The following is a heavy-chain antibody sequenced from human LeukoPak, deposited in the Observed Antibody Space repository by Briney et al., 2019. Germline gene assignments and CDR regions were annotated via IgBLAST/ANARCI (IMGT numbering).Heavy chain of an antibody. Sequence: GGSPRLSCAASGFTFSSYSMNWVRQAPGKGLEWVSSISSSSSYIYYADSVKGRFTISRDNAKNSLYLQMNSLRAEDTAVYYCARDRCSSTSCYNWGQGTLVTVSS. V-gene: IGHV3-21*01. J-gene: IGHJ4*02. CDR2: ISSSSSYI. D-gene: IGHD2-2*02. CDR3: ARDRCSSTSCYN. CDR1: GFTFSSYS.